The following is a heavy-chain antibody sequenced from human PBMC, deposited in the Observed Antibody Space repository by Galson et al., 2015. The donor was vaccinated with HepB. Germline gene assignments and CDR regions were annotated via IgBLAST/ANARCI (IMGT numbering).Heavy chain of an antibody. CDR1: GYTFTSYY. Sequence: SVKVSCKASGYTFTSYYMHWVRQAPGEGLEWMGIINSSGGSTSYAQKFRGRVTVTRDTSTSTVYMDLSSLRSEDTAVYYCARNRILEGLPDYWGQGTLVAVSS. CDR2: INSSGGST. J-gene: IGHJ4*02. CDR3: ARNRILEGLPDY. D-gene: IGHD3-3*01. V-gene: IGHV1-46*01.